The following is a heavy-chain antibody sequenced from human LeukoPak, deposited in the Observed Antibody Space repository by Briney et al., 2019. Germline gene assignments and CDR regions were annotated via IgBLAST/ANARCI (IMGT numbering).Heavy chain of an antibody. Sequence: SETLSLTCTVSGGSISSYYWSWIRQPPGKGLEWIGYIYYSRSTNYNPSLKSRVTISVDTSKNQFSLKLSSVTAADTAVYYCARGRFLEWLPTHYYYYGMDVWGQGTSVTVSS. CDR1: GGSISSYY. CDR2: IYYSRST. J-gene: IGHJ6*02. V-gene: IGHV4-59*08. D-gene: IGHD3-3*01. CDR3: ARGRFLEWLPTHYYYYGMDV.